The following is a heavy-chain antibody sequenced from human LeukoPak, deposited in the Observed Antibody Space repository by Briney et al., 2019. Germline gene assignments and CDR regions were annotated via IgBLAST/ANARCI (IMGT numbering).Heavy chain of an antibody. J-gene: IGHJ4*02. CDR3: ARGTYRGSYRDDY. CDR2: ISGSGGST. CDR1: GFTFSSYA. Sequence: QPGGSLRLSCAAPGFTFSSYAMSWVRQAPGKGLEWVSAISGSGGSTYYADSVKGRFTISRDNSKNTLYLQMNSLRAEDTAVYYCARGTYRGSYRDDYWGQGTLVTVSS. D-gene: IGHD1-26*01. V-gene: IGHV3-23*01.